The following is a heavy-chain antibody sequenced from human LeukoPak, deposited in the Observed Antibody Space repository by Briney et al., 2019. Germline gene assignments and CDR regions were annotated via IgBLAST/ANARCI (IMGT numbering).Heavy chain of an antibody. J-gene: IGHJ3*02. Sequence: SETLSLTCTVSGGSISSSSYYWGWIRQPPGKGLEWIGSIYYSGSTYYNPSLKSRVTISVDTSKNQFSLKLSSVTAADTAVYYCASLPKSNAYGEGGAFDIWGEGTMVTVSS. V-gene: IGHV4-39*07. CDR3: ASLPKSNAYGEGGAFDI. CDR1: GGSISSSSYY. CDR2: IYYSGST. D-gene: IGHD4-17*01.